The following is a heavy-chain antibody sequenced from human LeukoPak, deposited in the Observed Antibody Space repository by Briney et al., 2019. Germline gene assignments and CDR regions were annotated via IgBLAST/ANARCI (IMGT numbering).Heavy chain of an antibody. V-gene: IGHV1-2*02. CDR1: GYTFTGYY. CDR3: ARVGATGTTSPFDY. J-gene: IGHJ4*02. D-gene: IGHD1-1*01. Sequence: ASVKVSCKASGYTFTGYYMHWVRQAPGQGLEWMGWINPNSGGTNYAQKFQGRVTMTRDKSISTAYMELSRLRSDDTAVYYCARVGATGTTSPFDYWGQGTLVTVSS. CDR2: INPNSGGT.